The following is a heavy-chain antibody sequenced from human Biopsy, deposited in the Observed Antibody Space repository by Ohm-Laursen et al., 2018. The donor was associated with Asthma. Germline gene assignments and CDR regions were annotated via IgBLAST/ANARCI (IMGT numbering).Heavy chain of an antibody. D-gene: IGHD5-12*01. CDR2: ISYDGNHK. CDR3: AKRRGYSGHDNDY. CDR1: GFMFSSFG. V-gene: IGHV3-30*18. Sequence: LRLSCSASGFMFSSFGMHWVRQAPGKGLEWVAVISYDGNHKFYEDSAKGRFTISRDNSKNTLYLQMNSLRTEDTAVYYCAKRRGYSGHDNDYWGQGTLVIVSS. J-gene: IGHJ4*02.